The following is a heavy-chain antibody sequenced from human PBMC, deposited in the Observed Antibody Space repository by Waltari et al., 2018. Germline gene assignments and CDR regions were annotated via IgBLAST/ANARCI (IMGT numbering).Heavy chain of an antibody. V-gene: IGHV3-7*01. D-gene: IGHD3-22*01. Sequence: EVPLVESGGGLVQPGGSLRLSCAPPGFTPSSYWMSWVRQAPGKGLEWVANIKKDGSEEYYVDSVRGRFTISRDNAKNSLYLQMNSLRPEDTAVYYCARDQWFAFDIWGQGTMVTVSS. CDR1: GFTPSSYW. J-gene: IGHJ3*02. CDR2: IKKDGSEE. CDR3: ARDQWFAFDI.